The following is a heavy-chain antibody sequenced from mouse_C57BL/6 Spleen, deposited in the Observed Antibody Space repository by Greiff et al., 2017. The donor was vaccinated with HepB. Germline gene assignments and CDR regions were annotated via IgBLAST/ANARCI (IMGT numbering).Heavy chain of an antibody. Sequence: QVQLQQSGAELVMPGASVKLSCKASGYTFTSYWMHWVKQRPGQGLEWIGEIDPSDSYTNYTQKFKGKSTLTVDKSSSTAYMQLSSLTSEDSAVYYCARSDYYGSSPWYFDYWGQGTTLTVSS. CDR1: GYTFTSYW. CDR2: IDPSDSYT. V-gene: IGHV1-69*01. CDR3: ARSDYYGSSPWYFDY. J-gene: IGHJ2*01. D-gene: IGHD1-1*01.